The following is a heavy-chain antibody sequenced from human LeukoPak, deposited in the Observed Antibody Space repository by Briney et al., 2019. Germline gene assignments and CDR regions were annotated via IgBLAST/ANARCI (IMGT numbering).Heavy chain of an antibody. CDR3: ARHRPLDNDGFDI. CDR1: GGSISSYY. Sequence: SETLSLTCTVSGGSISSYYWSWIRQPLGKGLEWIGYIYYSGSTNYNPSLKSRVTISVDTSKNQFSLKLSSVTAADTAVYYCARHRPLDNDGFDIWGQGTMVTVSS. J-gene: IGHJ3*02. V-gene: IGHV4-59*08. CDR2: IYYSGST. D-gene: IGHD1-14*01.